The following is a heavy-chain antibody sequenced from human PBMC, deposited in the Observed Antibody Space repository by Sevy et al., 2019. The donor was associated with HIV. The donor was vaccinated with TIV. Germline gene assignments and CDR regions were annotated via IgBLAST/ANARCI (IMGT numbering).Heavy chain of an antibody. Sequence: GGSLRLSCAASGFTFSSYSMNWVHQAPGKGLEWVSSISSSSSYIYYADSVKGRFTISRDNAKNSLYLQMNSLRAEDTAVYYSAIVVAVAGCDAFDIWGQGTMVTVSS. CDR1: GFTFSSYS. J-gene: IGHJ3*02. CDR2: ISSSSSYI. CDR3: AIVVAVAGCDAFDI. D-gene: IGHD6-19*01. V-gene: IGHV3-21*01.